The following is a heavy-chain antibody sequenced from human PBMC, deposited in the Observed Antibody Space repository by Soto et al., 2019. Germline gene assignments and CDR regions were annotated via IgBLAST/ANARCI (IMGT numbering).Heavy chain of an antibody. CDR2: IWYDGVDK. Sequence: QVQLVESGGGVVQPGRSLRLSCVASGFTFSTCDMHWVGQAPGKGLGWVAVIWYDGVDKYYADSVKGRFTISRDNHKNTVNLQRNSLRADATAVYYCAKRGVSQNHYYYSMDVWGQGTTVNVSS. V-gene: IGHV3-33*06. CDR1: GFTFSTCD. CDR3: AKRGVSQNHYYYSMDV. J-gene: IGHJ6*02.